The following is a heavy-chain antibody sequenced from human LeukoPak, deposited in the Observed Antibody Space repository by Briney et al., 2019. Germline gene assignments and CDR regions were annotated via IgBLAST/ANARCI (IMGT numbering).Heavy chain of an antibody. V-gene: IGHV4-34*01. Sequence: PSETLSLTCAVYGGSFSSYYWSWICQPPGKGLDWIGSIYYGGSAYYNPSLKSRVTISVDTPKNQFSPKLSSVTAADTALYYCARSNSGSSRYWYFGLWGRGTLVTVSS. J-gene: IGHJ2*01. CDR3: ARSNSGSSRYWYFGL. D-gene: IGHD1-26*01. CDR1: GGSFSSYY. CDR2: IYYGGSA.